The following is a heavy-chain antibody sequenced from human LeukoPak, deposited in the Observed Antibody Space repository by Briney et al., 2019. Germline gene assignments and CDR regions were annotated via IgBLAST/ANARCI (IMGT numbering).Heavy chain of an antibody. CDR1: GGSITSSNW. Sequence: PSGTLSLTCAVSGGSITSSNWWSWVRQPPGKGLEWIGEIYHTGSTNYNPSLKSRVTMSVDKTKNQFSLKLSSVTAADTAVYYCASGRPIAYWGQGTLVTVSS. V-gene: IGHV4-4*02. D-gene: IGHD6-13*01. CDR3: ASGRPIAY. J-gene: IGHJ4*02. CDR2: IYHTGST.